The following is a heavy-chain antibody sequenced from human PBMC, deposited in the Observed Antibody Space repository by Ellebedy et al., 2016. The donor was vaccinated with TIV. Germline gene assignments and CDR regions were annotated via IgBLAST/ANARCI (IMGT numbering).Heavy chain of an antibody. CDR3: AREASDDSSGYSLDYGMDV. V-gene: IGHV4-39*02. J-gene: IGHJ6*02. CDR2: IYYSGST. Sequence: SETLSLXXTVSGGSINSNNYYWGWIRQPPGKGLEWIGSIYYSGSTYDNPSLKSRVTIYADTSKNQFSLKLSSVTAADTAVYYCAREASDDSSGYSLDYGMDVWGQGTTVTVSS. CDR1: GGSINSNNYY. D-gene: IGHD3-22*01.